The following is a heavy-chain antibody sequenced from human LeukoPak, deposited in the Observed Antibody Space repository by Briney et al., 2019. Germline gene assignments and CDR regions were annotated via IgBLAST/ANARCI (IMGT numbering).Heavy chain of an antibody. CDR1: GGSISSYY. CDR3: ARGESGYSYGGLYYYYYYYMDV. D-gene: IGHD5-18*01. Sequence: SSETLSLTCTVSGGSISSYYWSWIRQPPGKGLEWIGYIYYSGSTNYNPSLKSRVTISVDTSKNQFSLNLSSVTAADTAVYYCARGESGYSYGGLYYYYYYYMDVWGKGTTVTVSS. CDR2: IYYSGST. V-gene: IGHV4-59*12. J-gene: IGHJ6*03.